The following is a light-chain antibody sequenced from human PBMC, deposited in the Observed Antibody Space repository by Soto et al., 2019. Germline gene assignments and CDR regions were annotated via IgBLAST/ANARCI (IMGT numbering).Light chain of an antibody. CDR2: DAF. Sequence: DIQMTQSPSSLSASAGDSVTITCQASRDISVYLNWYQHKPGHPPKLLVFDAFNLHTGVPLRFSGSGSGTHFTFTITILQPEGVATYYCQQYDNFPPFTFGQGTKLDIK. CDR3: QQYDNFPPFT. J-gene: IGKJ2*01. V-gene: IGKV1-33*01. CDR1: RDISVY.